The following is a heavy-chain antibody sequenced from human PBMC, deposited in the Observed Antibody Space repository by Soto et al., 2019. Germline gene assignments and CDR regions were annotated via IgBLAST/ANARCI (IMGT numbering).Heavy chain of an antibody. D-gene: IGHD3-3*01. CDR1: GFTFSNAW. CDR2: IKSKTDGGTT. Sequence: GGSLRLSCAASGFTFSNAWMNWVRQAPGKGLEWVGRIKSKTDGGTTDYAAPVKGRFTISRDDSKNTLYLQMNSLKTEDTAVYYCTTDLMVDFWSGYYSDLDYWGQGTLVTVSS. J-gene: IGHJ4*02. CDR3: TTDLMVDFWSGYYSDLDY. V-gene: IGHV3-15*07.